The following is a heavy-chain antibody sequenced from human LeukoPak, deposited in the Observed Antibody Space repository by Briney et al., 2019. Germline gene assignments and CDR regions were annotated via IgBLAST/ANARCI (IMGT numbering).Heavy chain of an antibody. V-gene: IGHV4-34*01. Sequence: SETLSLTCAVYGGSFSGYSWSWIRQPPGQGLEWIGEINHSGSTDYNPSLKSRVTISVDTSKNQFSLKLSSVTAADTAVYYCARGPSSVGDDYWGQGTLVTVSS. CDR1: GGSFSGYS. D-gene: IGHD6-19*01. J-gene: IGHJ4*02. CDR2: INHSGST. CDR3: ARGPSSVGDDY.